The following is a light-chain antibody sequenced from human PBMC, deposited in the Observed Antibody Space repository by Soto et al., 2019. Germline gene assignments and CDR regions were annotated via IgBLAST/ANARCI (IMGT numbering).Light chain of an antibody. V-gene: IGLV2-14*01. CDR3: SSYTSSSTDVV. Sequence: QPVLTQPASVPGSPGQSITISCTGTSSDVGGYNYVSWYQQHPGKAPKLMIYEVSNRPSGVSNRFSGSKSGNTASLTISGLQAEDEADYYCSSYTSSSTDVVFGGGTKVTVL. J-gene: IGLJ2*01. CDR1: SSDVGGYNY. CDR2: EVS.